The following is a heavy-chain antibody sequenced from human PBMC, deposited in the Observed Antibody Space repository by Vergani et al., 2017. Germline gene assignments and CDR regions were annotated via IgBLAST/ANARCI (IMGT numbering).Heavy chain of an antibody. CDR1: GGSISSSSYY. J-gene: IGHJ4*02. V-gene: IGHV4-39*01. Sequence: QLQLQESGPGLVKPSETLSLTCTVSGGSISSSSYYWGWIRQPPGKGLEWIGSIYYSGSTYYNPSLKSRVTISVDTAKKQFSLKLSSVTAADTAVYYCARVRGRDTAMAAFDYWGQGTLVTVSS. CDR2: IYYSGST. CDR3: ARVRGRDTAMAAFDY. D-gene: IGHD5-18*01.